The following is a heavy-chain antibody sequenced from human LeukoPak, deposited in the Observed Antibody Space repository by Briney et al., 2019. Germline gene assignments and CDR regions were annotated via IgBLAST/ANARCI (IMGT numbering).Heavy chain of an antibody. J-gene: IGHJ4*02. CDR2: IIPIFGTA. V-gene: IGHV1-69*01. Sequence: ASVKVSCKASGGTFSSYAISWVRQAPGQGLEWMGGIIPIFGTANYAQKFQGRVTITADESTSTAYMELSSLRSEDTAVYYCARDGTYYVFWSGYSPYYFDYWGQGTLVTVSS. CDR3: ARDGTYYVFWSGYSPYYFDY. CDR1: GGTFSSYA. D-gene: IGHD3-3*01.